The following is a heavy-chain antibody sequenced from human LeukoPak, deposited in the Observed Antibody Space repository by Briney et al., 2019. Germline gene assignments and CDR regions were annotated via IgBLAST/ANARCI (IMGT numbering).Heavy chain of an antibody. J-gene: IGHJ4*02. CDR2: ISRSATTI. D-gene: IGHD6-13*01. Sequence: LAGGSLRLSCAASGFTFSSYEMNWVRQAPGKGLEWVSTISRSATTIYYADSVKGRFTISRDNAKNSLYLQMNSLRAEDTAVYYCARVGVLSSSWLLYWGQGTLVTGSS. CDR3: ARVGVLSSSWLLY. V-gene: IGHV3-48*03. CDR1: GFTFSSYE.